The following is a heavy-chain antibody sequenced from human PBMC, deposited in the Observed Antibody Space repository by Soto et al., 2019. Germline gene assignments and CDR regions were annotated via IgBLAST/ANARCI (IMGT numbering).Heavy chain of an antibody. CDR3: AKDRAEGLYYYDTSAYPDAFDI. CDR2: ISAAAYST. J-gene: IGHJ3*02. V-gene: IGHV3-23*01. D-gene: IGHD3-22*01. CDR1: GFTFSNYA. Sequence: EVQLLESGGGLVQPGGSLRLSCAASGFTFSNYAMSWVRQAPGKGLEWVSGISAAAYSTYYTESVKGRFTISRDASKNTLYLQMTSLRAEDTAVYYCAKDRAEGLYYYDTSAYPDAFDIWGQGTVVTVSS.